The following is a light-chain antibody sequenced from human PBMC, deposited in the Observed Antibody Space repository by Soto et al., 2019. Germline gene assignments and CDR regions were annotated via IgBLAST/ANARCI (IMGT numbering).Light chain of an antibody. V-gene: IGKV3-15*01. CDR2: GAS. CDR3: QQSNDWPLS. Sequence: EIVMTQSPATLSVSPGERVTLSCRASQSVNSNLAWYQQNPGQAPRLLIYGASTRATGIPARFSGSGSATEFTLTISSLQSEDFGVYYCQQSNDWPLSFGGGTKVEIK. J-gene: IGKJ4*01. CDR1: QSVNSN.